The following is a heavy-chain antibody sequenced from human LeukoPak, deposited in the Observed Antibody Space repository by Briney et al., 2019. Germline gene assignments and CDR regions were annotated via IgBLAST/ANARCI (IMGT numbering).Heavy chain of an antibody. CDR3: ARGKSPVRILEIVDTAIGARFYYYYYMDV. CDR1: GFTFSSYS. V-gene: IGHV3-21*01. D-gene: IGHD5-18*01. CDR2: ISSSSSYI. J-gene: IGHJ6*03. Sequence: PGGSLRLSCAASGFTFSSYSMNWVRQAPGKGLEWVSSISSSSSYIYYADSVKGRFTISRDNAKNSLYLQMNSLRAEDTAVYYCARGKSPVRILEIVDTAIGARFYYYYYMDVWGKGTTVTVSS.